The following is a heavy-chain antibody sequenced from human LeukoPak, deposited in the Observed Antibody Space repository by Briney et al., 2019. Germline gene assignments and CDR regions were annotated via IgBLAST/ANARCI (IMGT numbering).Heavy chain of an antibody. CDR1: GFTFSSYS. D-gene: IGHD5-18*01. Sequence: GGSLRLSCAASGFTFSSYSMNWVRQAPGKGLEWVSSISSSSSYIYYADSVKGRFTISRDNAKNSLYLQMNSLRAEDTAVYYCAREGYSSPNWFDPWGQGTLVTVSS. CDR2: ISSSSSYI. V-gene: IGHV3-21*01. J-gene: IGHJ5*02. CDR3: AREGYSSPNWFDP.